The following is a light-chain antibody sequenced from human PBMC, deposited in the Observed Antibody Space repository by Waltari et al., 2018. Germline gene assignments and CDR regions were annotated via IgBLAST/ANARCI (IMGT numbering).Light chain of an antibody. CDR2: WAS. Sequence: DIVMTPSPASLAVASGERATINCKSSQSVLYSSNNKNYLAWYQQKPGKPPKLLIYWASTRESGVPDRFSGSGSGTDVTLTISSLQAEDVAVYYCQQYYSTPQTFGQGTKVEIK. CDR1: QSVLYSSNNKNY. V-gene: IGKV4-1*01. J-gene: IGKJ1*01. CDR3: QQYYSTPQT.